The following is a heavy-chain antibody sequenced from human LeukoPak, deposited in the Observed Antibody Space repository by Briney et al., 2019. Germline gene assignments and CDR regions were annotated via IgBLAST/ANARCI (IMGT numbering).Heavy chain of an antibody. Sequence: ASVKVSCKASGYTFTGYHMHWVRQAPGQGLEWVGRINPNSGDTNYAQRFQGRVAMTRDTSIATAFMDLTRLRSDDTAVYYCARDYCSSTSCLFDYWGQGTLVTVSS. CDR1: GYTFTGYH. CDR3: ARDYCSSTSCLFDY. J-gene: IGHJ4*02. D-gene: IGHD2-2*01. V-gene: IGHV1-2*06. CDR2: INPNSGDT.